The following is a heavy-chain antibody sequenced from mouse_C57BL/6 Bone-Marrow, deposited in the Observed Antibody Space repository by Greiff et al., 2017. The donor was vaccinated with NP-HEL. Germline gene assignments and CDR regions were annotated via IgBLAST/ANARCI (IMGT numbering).Heavy chain of an antibody. CDR2: IYPGDGDT. D-gene: IGHD1-1*01. CDR1: GYAFSSYW. V-gene: IGHV1-80*01. Sequence: VQLQQSGAELVKPGASVKISCKASGYAFSSYWMHWVKQRPGKGLEWIGQIYPGDGDTNYNGKFKGQATLTADKSSSTAYMQLSSLTSEDSAVYFCARYPHYYGSLYYFDYWGQGTTLTVSS. J-gene: IGHJ2*01. CDR3: ARYPHYYGSLYYFDY.